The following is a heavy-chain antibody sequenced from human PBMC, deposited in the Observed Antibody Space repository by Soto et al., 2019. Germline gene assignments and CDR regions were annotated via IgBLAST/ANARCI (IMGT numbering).Heavy chain of an antibody. CDR1: GGYIISYY. CDR3: AREPTV. D-gene: IGHD1-26*01. Sequence: PSEILSLTCTVSGGYIISYYWSWIRQPPGKGLEWIGYIYYSGSTNYNPSLKSRVTISVDTSKNQFSLKLSSVTAADTAVYYCAREPTVWGQGTLVTVSS. V-gene: IGHV4-59*12. CDR2: IYYSGST. J-gene: IGHJ4*02.